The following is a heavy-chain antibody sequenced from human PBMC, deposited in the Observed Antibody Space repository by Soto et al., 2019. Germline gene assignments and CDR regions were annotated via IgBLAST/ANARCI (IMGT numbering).Heavy chain of an antibody. CDR3: ARFVRSCSGTTCYTRADV. D-gene: IGHD2-2*02. V-gene: IGHV4-59*01. J-gene: IGHJ6*02. CDR1: GGSISSYH. Sequence: SETLSLTCTVSGGSISSYHWSWIRQPPGKRLEWIGFIYSSGSTNYNPSLKSRVTMSVDTSKNQFSLKLRSVIVADTAVYHCARFVRSCSGTTCYTRADVWGQGTTVTVSS. CDR2: IYSSGST.